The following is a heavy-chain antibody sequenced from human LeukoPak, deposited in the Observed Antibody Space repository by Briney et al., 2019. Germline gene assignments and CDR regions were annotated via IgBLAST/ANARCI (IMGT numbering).Heavy chain of an antibody. D-gene: IGHD2-21*02. Sequence: SETLSLTCSVSGGSISGYPWTWIRQPAGKGLEWIGHMYTSGTTNYNPSLKSRVTMSVDTSKNHFSLKLSSVTAADTAVYYCARDHVVVTASSWFDPWGQGTLVTVSS. CDR2: MYTSGTT. J-gene: IGHJ5*02. CDR1: GGSISGYP. CDR3: ARDHVVVTASSWFDP. V-gene: IGHV4-4*07.